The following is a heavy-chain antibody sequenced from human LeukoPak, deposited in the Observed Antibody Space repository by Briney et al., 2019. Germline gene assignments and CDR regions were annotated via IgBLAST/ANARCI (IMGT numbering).Heavy chain of an antibody. Sequence: KSGGSLRLSCAASGFTVSSNYMSWIRQPPGKGLEWIGYIYYSGSTNYNPSLKSRVTISVDTSKNQFSLKLSSVTAADTAVYYCARLLRDGYNIWYFDLWGRGTLVTVSS. CDR3: ARLLRDGYNIWYFDL. CDR2: IYYSGST. J-gene: IGHJ2*01. V-gene: IGHV4-59*02. D-gene: IGHD5-24*01. CDR1: GFTVSSNY.